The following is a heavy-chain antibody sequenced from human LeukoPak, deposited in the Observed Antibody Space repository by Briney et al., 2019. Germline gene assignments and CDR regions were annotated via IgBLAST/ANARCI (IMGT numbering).Heavy chain of an antibody. CDR2: IRYDGSNK. CDR3: AKDLSGSWQFDP. CDR1: GFTFSSYG. D-gene: IGHD1-26*01. V-gene: IGHV3-30*02. Sequence: GGSLRLSCAASGFTFSSYGMHWVRQAPGKGLEWVAFIRYDGSNKYYADSVKGRFTISRDNSRNTLYLQMSSLRVEDTALYYCAKDLSGSWQFDPWGQGTLVTVSS. J-gene: IGHJ5*02.